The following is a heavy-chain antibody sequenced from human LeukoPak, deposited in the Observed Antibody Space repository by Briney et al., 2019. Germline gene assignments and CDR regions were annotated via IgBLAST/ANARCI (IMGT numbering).Heavy chain of an antibody. CDR2: IYYSGRT. CDR3: ARGSPTWGFLDC. J-gene: IGHJ4*02. V-gene: IGHV4-59*08. D-gene: IGHD3-16*01. CDR1: GGSISSYY. Sequence: PSETLSLTCTVSGGSISSYYWTWIRQPPGKGLEWIGNIYYSGRTNYNPSLKSRVTISLDTSKNQFSLNLSSVTAADTAVYYCARGSPTWGFLDCWGQGALVTVSS.